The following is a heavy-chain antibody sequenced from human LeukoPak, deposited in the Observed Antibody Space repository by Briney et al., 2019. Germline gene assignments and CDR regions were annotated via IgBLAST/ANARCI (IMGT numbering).Heavy chain of an antibody. CDR2: IKSKTDGGTT. V-gene: IGHV3-15*01. CDR3: TTVAAAWDFDY. D-gene: IGHD6-25*01. J-gene: IGHJ4*02. Sequence: GGSLRLSRAAPGFTFSNAWMSWVRQAPGKGREWVGRIKSKTDGGTTDYAARVKGRFTISRDDSKNTLYLQMNSLKTEDTAVYYCTTVAAAWDFDYWGQGTLVTVSS. CDR1: GFTFSNAW.